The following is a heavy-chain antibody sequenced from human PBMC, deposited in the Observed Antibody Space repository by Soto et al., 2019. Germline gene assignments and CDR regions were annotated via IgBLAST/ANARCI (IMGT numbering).Heavy chain of an antibody. J-gene: IGHJ4*02. Sequence: SETLSLTCTVYGGSFSTYYWSWIRQPPGKGLEWIGEINHSGNTNYNPSLMGRVTMSFDTSKNQFSLKLSSVTAADTAVYYCTGPYPYYFDSWGQGTLVTVSA. CDR3: TGPYPYYFDS. V-gene: IGHV4-34*01. CDR2: INHSGNT. CDR1: GGSFSTYY.